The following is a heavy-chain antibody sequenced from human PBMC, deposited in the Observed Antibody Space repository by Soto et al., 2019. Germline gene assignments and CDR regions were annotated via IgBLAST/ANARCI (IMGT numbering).Heavy chain of an antibody. Sequence: DVLLVETGGGLIQPGGSLRLSCVGSGFTVSSKYMSWVRQAPGKGLEWVSVLWSAGNTYYADSVRGRFTISRDSSKNTLYLEMSSLRADDTAVYYCAREAPMDVWGQGTTVIVSS. V-gene: IGHV3-53*02. CDR1: GFTVSSKY. CDR2: LWSAGNT. J-gene: IGHJ6*02. CDR3: AREAPMDV.